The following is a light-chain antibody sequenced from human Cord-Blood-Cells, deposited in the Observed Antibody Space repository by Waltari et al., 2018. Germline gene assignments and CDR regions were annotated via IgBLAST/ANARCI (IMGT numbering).Light chain of an antibody. CDR1: ALPKKY. Sequence: SYELTQPPSVSVSPGQTARITCSGDALPKKYAYCYQQQSGQAPVLVIYEDSKRPSGIPERFSGSSSGTMATLTISGAQVEDEADYYCYSTDSSGNWVFGGGTKLTVL. CDR3: YSTDSSGNWV. CDR2: EDS. V-gene: IGLV3-10*01. J-gene: IGLJ3*02.